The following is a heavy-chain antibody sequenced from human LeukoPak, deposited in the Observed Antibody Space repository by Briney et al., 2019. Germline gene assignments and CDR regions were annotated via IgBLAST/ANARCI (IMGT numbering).Heavy chain of an antibody. D-gene: IGHD1-26*01. CDR1: EFTFSGST. CDR3: IRGAASGSYYGFDV. J-gene: IGHJ6*02. Sequence: GGSLRLSCAASEFTFSGSTMHWVRQASGKGLEWVGRIRSKANNYATAYATSVKGRFTLSRDDSKNTAYLQMNSLKTEDTAVYYCIRGAASGSYYGFDVWGQGATVTVSS. V-gene: IGHV3-73*01. CDR2: IRSKANNYAT.